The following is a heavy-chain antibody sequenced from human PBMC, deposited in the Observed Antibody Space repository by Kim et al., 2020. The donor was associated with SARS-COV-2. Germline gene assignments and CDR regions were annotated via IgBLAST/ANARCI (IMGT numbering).Heavy chain of an antibody. J-gene: IGHJ6*02. CDR2: IYYSGST. CDR3: ARDHPGVVTSHYYYYGMDV. D-gene: IGHD2-21*02. CDR1: GGSISSGGYY. Sequence: SETLSLTCTVSGGSISSGGYYWSWIRQHPGKGLEWIGYIYYSGSTYYNPSLKSRVTISVDTSKNQFSLKLSSVTAADTAVYYCARDHPGVVTSHYYYYGMDVWGQGTTVTVSS. V-gene: IGHV4-31*03.